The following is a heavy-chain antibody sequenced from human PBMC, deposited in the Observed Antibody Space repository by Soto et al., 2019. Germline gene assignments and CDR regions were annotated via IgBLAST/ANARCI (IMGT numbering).Heavy chain of an antibody. J-gene: IGHJ4*02. Sequence: ASETLSLTCAVYVGSFSGYYWSWIRQPPGKGLEWIGEINHSGRTNYNPSLKGRVTISVDTSKNQFSLKLSSVTAADTAIYFCARESPMVRGTTIFDYWGQGTLVTVSS. CDR2: INHSGRT. CDR1: VGSFSGYY. V-gene: IGHV4-34*01. D-gene: IGHD3-10*01. CDR3: ARESPMVRGTTIFDY.